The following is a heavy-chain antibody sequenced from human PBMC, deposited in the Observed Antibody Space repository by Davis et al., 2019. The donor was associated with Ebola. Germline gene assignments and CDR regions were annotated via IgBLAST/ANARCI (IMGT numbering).Heavy chain of an antibody. CDR2: ISAYNGNT. D-gene: IGHD1-14*01. V-gene: IGHV1-18*01. J-gene: IGHJ4*02. Sequence: ASVKVSCKASGYTFTSYGISWVRQAPGQGLEWMGWISAYNGNTNYAQKLQGRVTMTTDTSTSTVYMELSSLRSEDTAVYYCARVYNWNHLAYFDYWGQGTLVTVSS. CDR3: ARVYNWNHLAYFDY. CDR1: GYTFTSYG.